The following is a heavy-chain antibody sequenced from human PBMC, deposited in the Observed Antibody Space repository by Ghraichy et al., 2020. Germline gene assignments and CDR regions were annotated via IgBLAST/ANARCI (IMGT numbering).Heavy chain of an antibody. Sequence: GESLRLSCAASGFTFSSYGMHWVRQAPGKGLEWVAVISYDGSNKYYADSVKGRFTISRDNSKNTLYLQMNSLRAEDTAVYYCAKDVLAYCGGDCYSYFDYWGQGTLVTVSS. D-gene: IGHD2-21*02. CDR2: ISYDGSNK. J-gene: IGHJ4*02. V-gene: IGHV3-30*18. CDR1: GFTFSSYG. CDR3: AKDVLAYCGGDCYSYFDY.